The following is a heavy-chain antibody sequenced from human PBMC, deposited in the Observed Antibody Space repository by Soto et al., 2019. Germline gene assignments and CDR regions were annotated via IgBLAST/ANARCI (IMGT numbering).Heavy chain of an antibody. V-gene: IGHV3-23*01. J-gene: IGHJ4*02. CDR1: GFTCANYA. Sequence: EVQLLESGEGLVQPGGSLRLSCVAAGFTCANYAMSRVREAPGKGLEWVSVLSGNDAFSLYADSVKGLFAISRDTSKNTLYLQMSSLRAEASAVYYFTKAHGASTAVFEYWGQGALVTVSS. CDR3: TKAHGASTAVFEY. D-gene: IGHD2-2*01. CDR2: LSGNDAFS.